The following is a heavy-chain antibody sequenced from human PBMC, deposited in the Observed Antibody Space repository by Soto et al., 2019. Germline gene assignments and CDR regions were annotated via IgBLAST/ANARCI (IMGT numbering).Heavy chain of an antibody. CDR2: IYYSGST. Sequence: QVQLQESGPGLVKPSETLSLTCSVSGDSISSYYWSWIRQPPGKGLEWIGYIYYSGSTNYNPSLKSRVTISVDTSKKQFSLKLRSVTAADTALYYCARDRDTSGSSFDYWGQGTLVTVSS. J-gene: IGHJ4*02. D-gene: IGHD6-19*01. CDR3: ARDRDTSGSSFDY. CDR1: GDSISSYY. V-gene: IGHV4-59*01.